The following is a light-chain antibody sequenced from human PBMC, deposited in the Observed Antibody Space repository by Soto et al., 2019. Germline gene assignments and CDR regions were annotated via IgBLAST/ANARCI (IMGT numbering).Light chain of an antibody. CDR2: EVS. J-gene: IGLJ1*01. V-gene: IGLV2-14*01. Sequence: QSGLTQPAPISESTINAITISCAGTSSDNGGYNPLPWHQQHPEKAAKLMIYEVSNRHSGVSNRFSGSKSGNTASLTISGLQAEDEADYYCSSYTSSSTYVFGTGTKVP. CDR3: SSYTSSSTYV. CDR1: SSDNGGYNP.